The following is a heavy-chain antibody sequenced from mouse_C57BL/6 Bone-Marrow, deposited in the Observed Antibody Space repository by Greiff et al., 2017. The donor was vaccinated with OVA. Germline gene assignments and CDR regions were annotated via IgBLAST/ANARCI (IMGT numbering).Heavy chain of an antibody. J-gene: IGHJ3*01. CDR2: IDPSDSYT. Sequence: VQLQQPGAELVRPGTSVKLSCKASGYTFTSYWMHWVKQRPGQGLEWIGVIDPSDSYTNYNQKFKGKATLTVDTSSSTAYMQLSSLPSEDSAVYYCARGLYYDYDGWFAYWGQGTLVTVSA. D-gene: IGHD2-4*01. CDR1: GYTFTSYW. CDR3: ARGLYYDYDGWFAY. V-gene: IGHV1-59*01.